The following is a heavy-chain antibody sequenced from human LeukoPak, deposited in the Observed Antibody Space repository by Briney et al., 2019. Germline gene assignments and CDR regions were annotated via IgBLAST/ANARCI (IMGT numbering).Heavy chain of an antibody. Sequence: GGSLRLSCAASGFTFSSYAMSWVRQAPGKGLEWVSAISGSGGSTYYADSVKGRFTISRDNSKNTLYLQMNSLRAEDTAVYYCAKDGQYDFWTPYYFDYWGQGTLVTVSS. D-gene: IGHD3-3*01. CDR2: ISGSGGST. J-gene: IGHJ4*02. CDR3: AKDGQYDFWTPYYFDY. CDR1: GFTFSSYA. V-gene: IGHV3-23*01.